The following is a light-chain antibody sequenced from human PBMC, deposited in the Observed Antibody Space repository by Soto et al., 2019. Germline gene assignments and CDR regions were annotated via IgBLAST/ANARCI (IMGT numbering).Light chain of an antibody. J-gene: IGLJ1*01. CDR2: EVS. V-gene: IGLV2-14*01. CDR3: SSYTSSSTLYV. Sequence: QSALTQPASVSGSPGQLITISCTGTSSDVGGYNYVSWYQQHPGKAPKLMIYEVSNRPSGVSNRFSGSKSGNTASLTISGLQAEDEADYHCSSYTSSSTLYVFGTGTKVTVL. CDR1: SSDVGGYNY.